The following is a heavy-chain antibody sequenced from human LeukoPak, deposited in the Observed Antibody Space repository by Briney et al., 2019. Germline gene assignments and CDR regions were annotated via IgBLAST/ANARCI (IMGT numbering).Heavy chain of an antibody. CDR1: GFTFSGSA. V-gene: IGHV3-73*01. D-gene: IGHD6-13*01. J-gene: IGHJ4*02. Sequence: GGSLRLSCAASGFTFSGSAMHWVRQASGKGLEWVGRIRSKANSYATAYAASVKGRFTISRDDSKNTLYLQMNSLRAEDTAVYYCANPTGAGAAAGTNYWGQGTLVTVSS. CDR2: IRSKANSYAT. CDR3: ANPTGAGAAAGTNY.